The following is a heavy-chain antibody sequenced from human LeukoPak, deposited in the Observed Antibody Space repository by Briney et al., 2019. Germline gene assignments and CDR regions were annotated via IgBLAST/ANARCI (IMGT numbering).Heavy chain of an antibody. V-gene: IGHV3-23*01. J-gene: IGHJ4*02. Sequence: PGGSLRLSCAASGFNFSRYAMSWVRQAPGKGLEWVSAISGSGGSTYYADSVKGRFTISRDNSKNTLYLQMNSLRAEDTAVYYCANSVGYGSYFDYWGQGTLVTVSS. CDR2: ISGSGGST. CDR1: GFNFSRYA. D-gene: IGHD5-18*01. CDR3: ANSVGYGSYFDY.